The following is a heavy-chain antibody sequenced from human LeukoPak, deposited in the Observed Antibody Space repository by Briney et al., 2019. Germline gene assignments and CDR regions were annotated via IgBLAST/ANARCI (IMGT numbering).Heavy chain of an antibody. D-gene: IGHD2-2*01. J-gene: IGHJ4*02. V-gene: IGHV4-31*03. CDR2: IYYSGNA. CDR1: GGSISSGGYY. Sequence: PSQTLSLTCTVSGGSISSGGYYWSWIRQHPGKGLEWIGYIYYSGNAYYNPSLKSRVIISVDTSKNQFSLKLSSVAAADTAVYYCARGIAGSSRGGIDSWGQGTLVTVSS. CDR3: ARGIAGSSRGGIDS.